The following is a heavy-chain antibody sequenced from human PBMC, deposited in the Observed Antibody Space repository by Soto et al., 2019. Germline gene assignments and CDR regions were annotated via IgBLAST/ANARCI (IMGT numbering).Heavy chain of an antibody. J-gene: IGHJ5*02. CDR1: GYTFTSYA. D-gene: IGHD6-6*01. CDR3: ARGRIAARPTPSDP. CDR2: INAGNGNT. Sequence: ASVKVSCKASGYTFTSYAMHWVRQAPGQRLEWMGWINAGNGNTKYSQKFQGRVTITRDTSASTAYMELSSLRSEDTAVYYCARGRIAARPTPSDPWGQGTQVTVSS. V-gene: IGHV1-3*01.